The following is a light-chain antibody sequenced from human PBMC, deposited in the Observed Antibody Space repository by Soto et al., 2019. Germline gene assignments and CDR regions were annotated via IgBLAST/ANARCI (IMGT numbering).Light chain of an antibody. J-gene: IGLJ1*01. V-gene: IGLV2-14*01. CDR2: EVT. CDR3: TSYTPIVTLGSV. CDR1: NNDNFGYNS. Sequence: QSGPAQPASGSGAPGQSIPISCSGTNNDNFGYNSVSWYQQHPGRAPRLIIYEVTNRPSGVSNRFSASKSGNTASLTISGLQAEDEADYYCTSYTPIVTLGSVFGTGTKVTVL.